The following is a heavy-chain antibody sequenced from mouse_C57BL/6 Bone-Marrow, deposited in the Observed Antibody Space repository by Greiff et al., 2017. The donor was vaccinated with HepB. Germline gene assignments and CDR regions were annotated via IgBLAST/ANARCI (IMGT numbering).Heavy chain of an antibody. V-gene: IGHV5-17*01. D-gene: IGHD2-5*01. CDR3: ARILYSNYGYYAMDY. J-gene: IGHJ4*01. CDR2: ISSGSSTI. Sequence: EVKVVEPGGGLVKPGGSLKLSCAASGFTFSDYGMHWVRQAPEKGLEWVAYISSGSSTIHYADTLKGRFTISRDNAKNTLFLQVTSLRSEDTAMYYCARILYSNYGYYAMDYWGQGTSVTVSS. CDR1: GFTFSDYG.